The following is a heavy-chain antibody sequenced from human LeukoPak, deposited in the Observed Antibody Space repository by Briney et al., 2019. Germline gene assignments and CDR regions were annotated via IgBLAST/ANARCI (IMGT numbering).Heavy chain of an antibody. CDR1: GIIFSNYG. CDR3: PKDWVTGKYGAYMHV. J-gene: IGHJ6*03. D-gene: IGHD7-27*01. Sequence: GGSLRLSCAASGIIFSNYGMHWVRQAPGKGLEWVAFILNDGSKEEYADSVKGRFTISRDNSKNTLYVQMNSLRAEDAGVYYCPKDWVTGKYGAYMHVWGKGTTVTISS. V-gene: IGHV3-30*02. CDR2: ILNDGSKE.